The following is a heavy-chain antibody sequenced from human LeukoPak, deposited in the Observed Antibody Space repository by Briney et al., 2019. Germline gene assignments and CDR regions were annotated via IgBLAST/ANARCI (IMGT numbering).Heavy chain of an antibody. CDR2: IYYSGST. D-gene: IGHD3-22*01. CDR3: ARKSMIVVPWAFDI. CDR1: GGSISSSSYY. V-gene: IGHV4-39*07. J-gene: IGHJ3*02. Sequence: SETLSLTCTVSGGSISSSSYYWGWIRQPPGKGLEWIGSIYYSGSTYYNPSLKSRVTISVDTSKNQFSLKLSSVTAADTAVYYCARKSMIVVPWAFDIWGQGTMVTVSS.